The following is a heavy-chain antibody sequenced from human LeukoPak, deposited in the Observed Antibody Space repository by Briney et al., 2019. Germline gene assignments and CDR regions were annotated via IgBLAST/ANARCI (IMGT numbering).Heavy chain of an antibody. V-gene: IGHV5-51*01. CDR2: IYPGDSGT. D-gene: IGHD3-22*01. CDR1: GYSSSDYW. CDR3: ARPGSRGYYGTFDY. J-gene: IGHJ4*02. Sequence: GESLKISCKGSGYSSSDYWIGWVRQMPGKGLEWMGIIYPGDSGTKYSPSFQGQVTISADKSISTAYLQWSSLKASDNALYYCARPGSRGYYGTFDYWGQGTLVTVSS.